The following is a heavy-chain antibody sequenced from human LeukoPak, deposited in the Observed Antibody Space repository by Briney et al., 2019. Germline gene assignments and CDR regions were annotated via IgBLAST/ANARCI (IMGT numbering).Heavy chain of an antibody. CDR1: GFTFSSYS. V-gene: IGHV3-21*01. CDR2: ISGSSSYI. J-gene: IGHJ4*02. D-gene: IGHD1/OR15-1a*01. Sequence: GGSLRLSCAASGFTFSSYSMNWVRQAPGKGLEWVSSISGSSSYIYYADSVKGRFTISRDNAKNSLYLQMNSLRAEDTAVYYCARDSITGTNIDYWGQGTLVTVSS. CDR3: ARDSITGTNIDY.